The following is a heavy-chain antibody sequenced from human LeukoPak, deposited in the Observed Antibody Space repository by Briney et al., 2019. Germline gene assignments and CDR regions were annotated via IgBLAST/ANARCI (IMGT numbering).Heavy chain of an antibody. V-gene: IGHV3-21*01. CDR3: ARGRTGDSSWFDP. D-gene: IGHD7-27*01. Sequence: GGSLRLSCAASGFTFSSYSMNWVRQAPGKGLEWVSSISSSSSYIYYADSVKGRFTISRDNAKNLLYLQMNSLRAEDTAVYYCARGRTGDSSWFDPWGQGTLVTVSS. CDR1: GFTFSSYS. CDR2: ISSSSSYI. J-gene: IGHJ5*02.